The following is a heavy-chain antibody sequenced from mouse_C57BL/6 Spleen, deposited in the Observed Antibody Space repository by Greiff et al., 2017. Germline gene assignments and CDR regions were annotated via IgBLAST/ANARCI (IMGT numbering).Heavy chain of an antibody. V-gene: IGHV1-7*01. CDR1: GYTFTSYW. Sequence: VQLQQSGAELAKPGASVKLSCKASGYTFTSYWMHWVKQRPGQGLEWIGYINPSSGYTNYNQKFKDKATLTADKSSSTAYMQLSSLTSEGSAVDYCANPFITTAFDYWGQGTTLTVSS. J-gene: IGHJ2*01. CDR3: ANPFITTAFDY. D-gene: IGHD1-1*01. CDR2: INPSSGYT.